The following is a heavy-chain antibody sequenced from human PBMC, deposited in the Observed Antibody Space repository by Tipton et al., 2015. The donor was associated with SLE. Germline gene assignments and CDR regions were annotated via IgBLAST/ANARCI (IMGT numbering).Heavy chain of an antibody. CDR3: AREGRWLQVDY. D-gene: IGHD5-24*01. J-gene: IGHJ4*02. CDR1: GGSISSGGYY. Sequence: TLSLTCTVSGGSISSGGYYWSWIRQHPGKGLEWIGYIYYSGSTNYNPSLKSRVTISVDTSKNQFSLKLSSVTAADTAVYYCAREGRWLQVDYWGQGTLVTVSS. CDR2: IYYSGST. V-gene: IGHV4-61*08.